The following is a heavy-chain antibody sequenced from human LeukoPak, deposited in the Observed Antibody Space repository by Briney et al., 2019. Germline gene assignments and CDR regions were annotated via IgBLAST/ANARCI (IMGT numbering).Heavy chain of an antibody. CDR2: IYSGGST. J-gene: IGHJ4*02. CDR1: GFTVSSNY. D-gene: IGHD3-22*01. V-gene: IGHV3-53*01. CDR3: ARGVGGYQFDY. Sequence: PGGSLSLSCAASGFTVSSNYMSWVRQAPGKGLEWVSVIYSGGSTYYADSVKGRFTISRDNSKNTLYLQMNSLRAEDTAVYYCARGVGGYQFDYWGQGTLVTVSS.